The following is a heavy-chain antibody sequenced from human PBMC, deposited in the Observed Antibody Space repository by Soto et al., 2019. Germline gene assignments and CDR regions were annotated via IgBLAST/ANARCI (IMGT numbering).Heavy chain of an antibody. J-gene: IGHJ4*02. V-gene: IGHV1-2*02. Sequence: ASVKVSCKASGYTFTGYYMHWVRQAPGQGLEWMGWINPNSGGTNYAQKFQGRVTMTRDTSISTAYMELSRLRSDDTAVYYCARDQPYYDILTGLGYWGQGTLVTVSS. D-gene: IGHD3-9*01. CDR2: INPNSGGT. CDR1: GYTFTGYY. CDR3: ARDQPYYDILTGLGY.